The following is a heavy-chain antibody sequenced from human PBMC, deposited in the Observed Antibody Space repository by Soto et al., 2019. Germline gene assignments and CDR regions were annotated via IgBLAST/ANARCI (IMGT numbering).Heavy chain of an antibody. Sequence: QVQLVQSGAEVKKPGTSVKVSCKASGYSFTGFYMHWVRQAPGQGLEWMGWINPNSGDTEYAQNFQGWVTMTRDTSISKAYMELSRLKSDDTAVYYCASGGSTVTREFDYWGQGTLVSVSS. V-gene: IGHV1-2*04. CDR3: ASGGSTVTREFDY. J-gene: IGHJ4*02. CDR2: INPNSGDT. D-gene: IGHD4-17*01. CDR1: GYSFTGFY.